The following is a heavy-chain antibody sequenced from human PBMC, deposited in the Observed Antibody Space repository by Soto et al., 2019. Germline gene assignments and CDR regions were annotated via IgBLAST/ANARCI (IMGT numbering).Heavy chain of an antibody. CDR2: MNPNSGNT. J-gene: IGHJ6*02. Sequence: ASVKVSCKASGYTFTSYDINWVRQATGQGLEWMGWMNPNSGNTGYAQKFQGRVTMTRNTSISTAYMELSSLRSEDTAVYYCARARKNYYYYYRMDVWGQGTTVNVSS. CDR1: GYTFTSYD. V-gene: IGHV1-8*01. CDR3: ARARKNYYYYYRMDV.